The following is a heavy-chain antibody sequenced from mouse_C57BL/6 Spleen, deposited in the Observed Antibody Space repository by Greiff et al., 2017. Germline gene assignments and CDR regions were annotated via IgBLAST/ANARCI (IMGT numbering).Heavy chain of an antibody. CDR2: IRNKANGYTT. CDR1: GFTFTDYY. J-gene: IGHJ1*03. CDR3: ARLLRYPSWYFDV. V-gene: IGHV7-3*01. Sequence: EVKLMESGGGLVQPGGSLSLSCAASGFTFTDYYMSWVRQPPGKALEWLGFIRNKANGYTTEYSASVKGRFTISRDNSQSILYLQMNALRAEDSATYYCARLLRYPSWYFDVWGTGTTVTVSS. D-gene: IGHD1-1*01.